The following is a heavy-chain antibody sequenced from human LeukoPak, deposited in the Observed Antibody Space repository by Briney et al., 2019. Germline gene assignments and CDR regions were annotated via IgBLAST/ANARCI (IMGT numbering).Heavy chain of an antibody. CDR3: ARIRYYGSPYGMDV. CDR1: GFSLSTSGMC. CDR2: IDWDDDK. J-gene: IGHJ6*02. Sequence: SGPTLVNPTQTLTLTCTFSGFSLSTSGMCVSWIRQPPGKALEWLARIDWDDDKYYSTSLKTRLTISKDTSKNQVVLTMTNMDPVDTATYYCARIRYYGSPYGMDVWGQGTTVTVSS. V-gene: IGHV2-70*11. D-gene: IGHD3-10*01.